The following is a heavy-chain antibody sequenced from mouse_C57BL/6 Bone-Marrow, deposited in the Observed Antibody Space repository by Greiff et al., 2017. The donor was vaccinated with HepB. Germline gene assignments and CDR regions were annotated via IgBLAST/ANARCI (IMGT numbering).Heavy chain of an antibody. J-gene: IGHJ3*01. CDR3: ARGPPFYGSSPPWFDY. CDR1: GFTFSSYA. V-gene: IGHV5-4*01. CDR2: ISDGGSYT. D-gene: IGHD1-1*01. Sequence: EVQVVESGGGLVKPGGSLKLSCAASGFTFSSYAMSWVRQTPEKRLEWVATISDGGSYTYYPDNVKGRFTISRDNAKNNLYLQMSHLKSEDTAMYYCARGPPFYGSSPPWFDYWGQGTLVTVSA.